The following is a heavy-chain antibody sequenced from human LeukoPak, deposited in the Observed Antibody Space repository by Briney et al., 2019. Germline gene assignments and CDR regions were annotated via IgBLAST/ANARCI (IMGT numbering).Heavy chain of an antibody. D-gene: IGHD1-26*01. CDR3: ARVVGASIGSYFDY. J-gene: IGHJ4*02. Sequence: SETLSLTCTVSGGSISSGGYYWGWIRQPPGKGLEWIGSIYYSGSTYYNPSLKSRVTISVDTSKNQFSLKLSSVTAADTAVYYCARVVGASIGSYFDYWGQGTLVTVSS. CDR1: GGSISSGGYY. V-gene: IGHV4-39*01. CDR2: IYYSGST.